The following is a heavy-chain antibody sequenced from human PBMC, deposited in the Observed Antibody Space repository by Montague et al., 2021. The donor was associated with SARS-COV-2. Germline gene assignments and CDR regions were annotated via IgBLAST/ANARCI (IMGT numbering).Heavy chain of an antibody. D-gene: IGHD2-15*01. Sequence: SETLSLTCTVSGGSFSSFYWSWFRQPPGKGLEWIGYISDSGSTNYNPSLTSRVTVSVDTSKNQFSLKLNSVTAADTAVYYCARHYSATLPAVYWGQGTLVTVSS. J-gene: IGHJ4*02. CDR3: ARHYSATLPAVY. CDR1: GGSFSSFY. V-gene: IGHV4-59*08. CDR2: ISDSGST.